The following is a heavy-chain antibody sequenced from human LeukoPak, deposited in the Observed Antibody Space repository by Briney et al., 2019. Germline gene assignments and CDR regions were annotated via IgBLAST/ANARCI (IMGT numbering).Heavy chain of an antibody. CDR1: GGSISSSSYY. CDR3: ARCWPYPAPYDSGGFDI. CDR2: IYYSGST. Sequence: SETLSLTCTVSGGSISSSSYYWGWIRQPPGKGLEWIGSIYYSGSTYYNPSLKSRVTIPVDTSKNQFSLKLSSVTAADTAVYYCARCWPYPAPYDSGGFDIWGQGTMVTVSS. J-gene: IGHJ3*02. V-gene: IGHV4-39*07. D-gene: IGHD3-22*01.